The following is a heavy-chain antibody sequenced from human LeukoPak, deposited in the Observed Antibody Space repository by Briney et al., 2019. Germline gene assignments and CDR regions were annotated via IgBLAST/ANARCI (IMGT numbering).Heavy chain of an antibody. J-gene: IGHJ4*02. D-gene: IGHD7-27*01. CDR2: IFPADSDT. CDR3: ARQAGDWGRHLDY. CDR1: GYSFADYW. V-gene: IGHV5-51*01. Sequence: GESLKISCKGSGYSFADYWIGWVRQMPGKGLEWMGIIFPADSDTRYGPSLQGQVTISADKSINTAYLQWSSLKASDTATYYCARQAGDWGRHLDYWGQGTLVTVSS.